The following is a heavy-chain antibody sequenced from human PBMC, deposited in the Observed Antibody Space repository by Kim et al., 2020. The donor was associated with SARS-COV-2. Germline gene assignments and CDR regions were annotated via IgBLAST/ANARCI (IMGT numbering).Heavy chain of an antibody. CDR1: GFTFSNYA. J-gene: IGHJ6*02. D-gene: IGHD4-17*01. CDR2: ISGRAGST. Sequence: GGSLRLSCAASGFTFSNYAMRWVRQAPGKGLQWVSGISGRAGSTFYADSVKGRFTISRDNSKNTLYLQMNSLRAEDTAIYYCAKRLGTETKSYGIDVWGQGTTVTVSS. CDR3: AKRLGTETKSYGIDV. V-gene: IGHV3-23*01.